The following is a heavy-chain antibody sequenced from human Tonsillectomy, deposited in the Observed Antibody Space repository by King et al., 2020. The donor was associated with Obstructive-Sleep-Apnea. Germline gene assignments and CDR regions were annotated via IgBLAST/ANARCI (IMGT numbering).Heavy chain of an antibody. Sequence: VQLVESGGGVVQPGRSLRLSCAASGFTFSSYAMHWVRQAPGKGLEWVGGISYDGSNKKYAESVKGRFTISRDNSKNTLYLQMNSLRAEDTAVYYCARDVVQGAVADAFDIWGQGTMVTVSS. D-gene: IGHD6-19*01. CDR2: ISYDGSNK. V-gene: IGHV3-30*04. CDR1: GFTFSSYA. J-gene: IGHJ3*02. CDR3: ARDVVQGAVADAFDI.